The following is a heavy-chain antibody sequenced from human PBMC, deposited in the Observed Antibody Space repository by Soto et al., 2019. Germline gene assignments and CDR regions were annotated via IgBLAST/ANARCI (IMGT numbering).Heavy chain of an antibody. Sequence: GGSLRLSCAFTFSSYGMHWVLQAPGKGLEWVAVISYDGSSEYYADSVKGRFTISRDNSKNTLYLQMNILSADDTAVYYCAKGVGYSGYDDFDYWGQGTLVTVSS. V-gene: IGHV3-30*18. CDR3: AKGVGYSGYDDFDY. CDR2: ISYDGSSE. CDR1: TFSSYG. D-gene: IGHD5-12*01. J-gene: IGHJ4*02.